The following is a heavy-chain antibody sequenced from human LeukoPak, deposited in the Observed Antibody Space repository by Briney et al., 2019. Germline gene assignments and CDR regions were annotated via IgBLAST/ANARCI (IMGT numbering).Heavy chain of an antibody. D-gene: IGHD2-15*01. CDR1: GYTFTSYY. CDR2: INPSGGST. J-gene: IGHJ4*02. Sequence: ASVKVSCKASGYTFTSYYMHWVRQAPGQGLEWMGIINPSGGSTSYAQKFQGRVTMTRDTSTSTVYMEQSSLRSEDTAVYYCARKLGYCSGGSCYLCDYWGQGTLVTASS. CDR3: ARKLGYCSGGSCYLCDY. V-gene: IGHV1-46*01.